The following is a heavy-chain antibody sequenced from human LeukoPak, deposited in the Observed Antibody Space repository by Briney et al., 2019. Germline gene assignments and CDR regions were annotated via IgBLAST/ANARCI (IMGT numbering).Heavy chain of an antibody. J-gene: IGHJ6*03. Sequence: GGSLRLSCAASGFTFSSYAMSWVRQAPGKGLEWVSAISGSGGSTYYADSVKGRFTISRDNSKNTLYLQMNSLRAEDTAVYYCARSITMVRGPSYYYMDVWGKGTTVTISS. D-gene: IGHD3-10*01. CDR2: ISGSGGST. V-gene: IGHV3-23*01. CDR3: ARSITMVRGPSYYYMDV. CDR1: GFTFSSYA.